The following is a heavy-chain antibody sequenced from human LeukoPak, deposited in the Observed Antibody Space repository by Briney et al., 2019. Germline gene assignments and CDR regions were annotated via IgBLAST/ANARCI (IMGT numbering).Heavy chain of an antibody. D-gene: IGHD4-17*01. CDR2: IYYSGST. CDR3: VREGRTGDYEGY. J-gene: IGHJ4*02. V-gene: IGHV4-39*07. Sequence: SETLSLTCTVSGGSISSSSYYWGWIRQPPGKGLEWIGSIYYSGSTYYNPSLKSRVTISVDTSKNQFSLKLSSVTAADTAVYYCVREGRTGDYEGYWGPGKLVTVSS. CDR1: GGSISSSSYY.